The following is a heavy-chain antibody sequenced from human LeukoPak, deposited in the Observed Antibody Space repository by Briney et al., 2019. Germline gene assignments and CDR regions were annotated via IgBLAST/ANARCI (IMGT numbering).Heavy chain of an antibody. CDR1: GFTFSSYG. V-gene: IGHV3-33*01. D-gene: IGHD4-11*01. CDR3: VRVGYTNYGIDY. Sequence: PGGSLRLSCAVSGFTFSSYGMHWVRQAPGKGLEWVAVIWYDGSNKYYADSVKGRFTISRDSSKNTLDLQMNSLRAEDTAVYYCVRVGYTNYGIDYWGQGTLVTASS. CDR2: IWYDGSNK. J-gene: IGHJ4*02.